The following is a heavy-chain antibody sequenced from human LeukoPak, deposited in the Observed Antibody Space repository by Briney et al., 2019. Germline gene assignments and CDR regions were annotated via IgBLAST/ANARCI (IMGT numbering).Heavy chain of an antibody. CDR3: ARDADYDFWSGYSKGWFDP. V-gene: IGHV3-7*01. J-gene: IGHJ5*02. D-gene: IGHD3-3*01. CDR1: GFTFSSYW. CDR2: IKQDGSEK. Sequence: GGSLRLSCAASGFTFSSYWMSWVHQAPGKGLEWVANIKQDGSEKYYVDSVKGRFTISRDNAKNSLYLQMNSLRAEDTAVYYCARDADYDFWSGYSKGWFDPWGQGTLVTVSS.